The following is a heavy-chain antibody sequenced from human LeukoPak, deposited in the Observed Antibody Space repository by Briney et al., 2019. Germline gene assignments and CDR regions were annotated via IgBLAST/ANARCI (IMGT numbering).Heavy chain of an antibody. D-gene: IGHD3-9*01. CDR2: IYYSGST. CDR1: GGSISSYY. Sequence: PSETLSLTCTVSGGSISSYYWSWIRQPPGKGLEWIGYIYYSGSTNYNPSLKSRVTISVDTSKNQFSLKLSSVTAADTAVYYCARVLRYFDWLPYNWLDPGGQGTLVTVSS. V-gene: IGHV4-59*01. J-gene: IGHJ5*02. CDR3: ARVLRYFDWLPYNWLDP.